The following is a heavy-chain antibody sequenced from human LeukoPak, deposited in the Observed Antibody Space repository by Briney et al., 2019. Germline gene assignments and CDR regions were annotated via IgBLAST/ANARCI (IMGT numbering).Heavy chain of an antibody. D-gene: IGHD6-6*01. CDR1: GFTVSSNY. CDR2: INHSGST. Sequence: GSLRLSCAASGFTVSSNYMSWIRQPPGKGLEWIGEINHSGSTNYNPSLKSRVTISVDTSKNQFSLKLSSVTAADTAVYYCARARRVIAARRQSDYYFDYWGQGTLVTVSS. J-gene: IGHJ4*02. V-gene: IGHV4-34*01. CDR3: ARARRVIAARRQSDYYFDY.